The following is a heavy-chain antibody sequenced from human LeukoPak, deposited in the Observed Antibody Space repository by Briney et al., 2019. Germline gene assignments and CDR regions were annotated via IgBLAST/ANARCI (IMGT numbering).Heavy chain of an antibody. V-gene: IGHV3-30-3*01. Sequence: GGSLRLSCTASGFTFGDYAMSWFRQAPGKGLEWVAVISYDGSNKYYADSVKGRFTISRDNSKNTLYLQMNSLRAEDTAVYYCARSSGYDTFDYWGQGTLVTVSS. CDR1: GFTFGDYA. CDR2: ISYDGSNK. D-gene: IGHD5-12*01. CDR3: ARSSGYDTFDY. J-gene: IGHJ4*02.